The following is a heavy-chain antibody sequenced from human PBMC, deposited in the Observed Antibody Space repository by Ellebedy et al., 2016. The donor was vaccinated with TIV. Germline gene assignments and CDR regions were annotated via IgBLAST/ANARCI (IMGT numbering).Heavy chain of an antibody. CDR2: IYYSGST. CDR1: GGSISSYY. Sequence: GSLRLXCTVSGGSISSYYWSWIRQPPGKGLEWIGYIYYSGSTNYNPSLKSRVTISVDTSKNQFSLKLSSVTAADTAVYYCARDVGATTNWFDPWGQGTLVTVFS. D-gene: IGHD1-26*01. CDR3: ARDVGATTNWFDP. J-gene: IGHJ5*02. V-gene: IGHV4-59*01.